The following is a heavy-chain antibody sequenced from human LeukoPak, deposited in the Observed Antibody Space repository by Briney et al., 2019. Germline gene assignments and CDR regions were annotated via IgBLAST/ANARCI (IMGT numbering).Heavy chain of an antibody. CDR2: INPSGRST. CDR1: GYTFTSNH. V-gene: IGHV1-46*01. CDR3: AREQGQVPGPLVVAGTYYFDY. J-gene: IGHJ4*02. D-gene: IGHD2-15*01. Sequence: GASVKVSCKASGYTFTSNHIHWVRQAPGQGLEWMGIINPSGRSTNYAHKFQGRVTMTSDPSTSTVYMELSGLRSEDTAMYYCAREQGQVPGPLVVAGTYYFDYWGQGTLVTVSS.